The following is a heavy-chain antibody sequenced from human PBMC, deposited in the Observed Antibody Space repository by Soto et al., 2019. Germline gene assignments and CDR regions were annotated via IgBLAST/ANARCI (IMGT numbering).Heavy chain of an antibody. CDR3: AHRGGAAVGLYYFDY. J-gene: IGHJ4*02. CDR2: IYWHDDK. CDR1: GFSLSTTGVG. V-gene: IGHV2-5*01. Sequence: SGPTLVNPTQTLTLTCTFSGFSLSTTGVGVGWIRQPPGKALEWLALIYWHDDKRYSPSLKSMLTITKDASKNQVVLTMTDVDPVDTATYYCAHRGGAAVGLYYFDYWGPGTLVTVSS. D-gene: IGHD6-13*01.